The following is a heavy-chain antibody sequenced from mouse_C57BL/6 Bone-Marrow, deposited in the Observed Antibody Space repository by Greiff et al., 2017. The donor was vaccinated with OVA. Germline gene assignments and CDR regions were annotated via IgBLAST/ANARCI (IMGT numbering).Heavy chain of an antibody. D-gene: IGHD1-1*01. CDR2: IYPGSGST. J-gene: IGHJ1*03. CDR1: GYTFTSYW. V-gene: IGHV1-55*01. CDR3: ARRYYGSSWYFDG. Sequence: VQLQQPGAELVKPGASVQMSCKASGYTFTSYWITWVKQRPGQGLEWIGDIYPGSGSTNYNEKFKSKATLTVDTSSSTAYMQLSSLTSEDSAVYYCARRYYGSSWYFDGWGTGTTVTVSS.